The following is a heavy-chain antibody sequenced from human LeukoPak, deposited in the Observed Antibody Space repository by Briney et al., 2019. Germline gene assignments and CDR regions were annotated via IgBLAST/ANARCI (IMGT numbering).Heavy chain of an antibody. D-gene: IGHD1-14*01. Sequence: SETLSLTCIVSGASISKDYWAWIRQPPGKGLEWIGYVYCSGSTNYNPSLKSRVTISVDTSKNQFSLKLSSVTAADTAVYYCARQLTVTARDYYFDYWGQGTLVTVSS. CDR1: GASISKDY. V-gene: IGHV4-59*08. CDR3: ARQLTVTARDYYFDY. J-gene: IGHJ4*02. CDR2: VYCSGST.